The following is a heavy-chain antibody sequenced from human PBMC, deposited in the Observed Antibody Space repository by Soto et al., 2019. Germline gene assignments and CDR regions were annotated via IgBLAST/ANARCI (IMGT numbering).Heavy chain of an antibody. D-gene: IGHD3-3*01. V-gene: IGHV3-33*01. J-gene: IGHJ5*02. Sequence: QMQLVESGGGVVQPGRSLRLSCAGSGFIFSNYIIHWVRQAPGKGLDWVALIWYDGNSKYYADSVKGRFTVSRDNSKNTVYLQMNSLRAEATAVYYCARDRDYDFWSSWGQGTLVTVSS. CDR2: IWYDGNSK. CDR1: GFIFSNYI. CDR3: ARDRDYDFWSS.